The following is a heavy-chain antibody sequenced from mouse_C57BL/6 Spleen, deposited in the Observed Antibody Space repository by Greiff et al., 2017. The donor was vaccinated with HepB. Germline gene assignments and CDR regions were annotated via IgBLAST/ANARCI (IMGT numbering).Heavy chain of an antibody. CDR2: ISSGGSYT. J-gene: IGHJ4*01. Sequence: EVKLVESGGDLVKPGGSLKLSCAASGFTFSSYGMSWVRQTPDKRLEWVATISSGGSYTYYPDSVKGRFTISRDNAKNTLYLQMSSLKSEDTAMYYCARQGTTVVVDYAMDYWGQGTSVTVSS. D-gene: IGHD1-1*01. V-gene: IGHV5-6*01. CDR3: ARQGTTVVVDYAMDY. CDR1: GFTFSSYG.